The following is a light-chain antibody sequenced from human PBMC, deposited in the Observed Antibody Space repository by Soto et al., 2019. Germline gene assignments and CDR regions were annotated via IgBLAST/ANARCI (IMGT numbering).Light chain of an antibody. V-gene: IGKV1-5*01. J-gene: IGKJ2*03. CDR1: QSISSW. CDR3: QQYNSYCR. Sequence: DIQMTQSPSTLSASVGDRVTITCRASQSISSWLAWYQQKPGKAPKLLIYDASSLESGVPSRFSGSGSGTEFTLTISSLQPDDFATYYCQQYNSYCRFGQGTKVDIK. CDR2: DAS.